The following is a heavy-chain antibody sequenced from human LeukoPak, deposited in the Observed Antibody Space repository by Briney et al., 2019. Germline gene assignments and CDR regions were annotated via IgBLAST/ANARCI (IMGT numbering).Heavy chain of an antibody. D-gene: IGHD5-18*01. V-gene: IGHV1-69*04. CDR2: IIPVLNIT. Sequence: ASVKVSCKTSGGTFSSSAITWVRQAPGQGLEWMGRIIPVLNITTYAQKFQGSVTITADTSTSTVYMELSSLRSEETAVYYCARDQGLTAPPPYGLDVWGQGTTVIVSS. CDR1: GGTFSSSA. CDR3: ARDQGLTAPPPYGLDV. J-gene: IGHJ6*02.